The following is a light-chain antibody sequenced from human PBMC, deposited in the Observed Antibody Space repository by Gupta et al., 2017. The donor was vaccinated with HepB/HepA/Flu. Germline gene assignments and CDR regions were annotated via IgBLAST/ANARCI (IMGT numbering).Light chain of an antibody. J-gene: IGLJ2*01. CDR3: QSHDNSRSGVV. Sequence: QSVLTHPPSMSGAPGQRFTVSCTGVTSNIGAGYDVYWYQQLPGTAPKPIIYGNNKRTPGAPDRFSGSKSGTAGSLAISGLQAEDEADYYCQSHDNSRSGVVFGGGTKLTVL. V-gene: IGLV1-40*01. CDR2: GNN. CDR1: TSNIGAGYD.